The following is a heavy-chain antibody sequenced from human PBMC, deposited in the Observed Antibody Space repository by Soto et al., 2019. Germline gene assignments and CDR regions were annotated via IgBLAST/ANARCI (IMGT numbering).Heavy chain of an antibody. V-gene: IGHV4-59*04. CDR2: IYYSGTT. J-gene: IGHJ4*02. Sequence: SETLSLTCTVSGGSISSYYWSWIRQPPGKGLEWIGYIYYSGTTYYNPSLKNRLTISVDTSKNQFSLKLSSVTAADTAVYYCARHRLLTPPVYWGQGTLVTVSS. D-gene: IGHD1-26*01. CDR3: ARHRLLTPPVY. CDR1: GGSISSYY.